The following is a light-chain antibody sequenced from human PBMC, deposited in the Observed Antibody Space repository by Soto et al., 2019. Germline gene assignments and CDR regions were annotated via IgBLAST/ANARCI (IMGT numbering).Light chain of an antibody. CDR2: KAS. V-gene: IGKV1-5*03. CDR3: LQYNSHSWT. CDR1: QSISSW. Sequence: DIQMTQSPSTLSASVGDRVTITCRASQSISSWLAWYQHKPGKAPKLLIYKASSLESGVPTRFSGSGSGTAFTLTISTLQPEDFASYYCLQYNSHSWTFGQGTKVEIK. J-gene: IGKJ1*01.